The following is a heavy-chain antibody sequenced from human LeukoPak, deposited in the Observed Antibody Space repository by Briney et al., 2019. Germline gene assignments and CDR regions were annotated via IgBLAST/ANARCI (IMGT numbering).Heavy chain of an antibody. J-gene: IGHJ4*02. CDR3: AGRDYYDSSGYYYGFDY. D-gene: IGHD3-22*01. CDR2: ISSSGSTI. Sequence: GGSLRLSCASSGFTFSDYYMSWLRQAPGKGLQWVSYISSSGSTINYADSVKGRFTISRNNANNSLYLQMNSLIAEDTAVYYCAGRDYYDSSGYYYGFDYWGQGTLVTVFS. V-gene: IGHV3-11*04. CDR1: GFTFSDYY.